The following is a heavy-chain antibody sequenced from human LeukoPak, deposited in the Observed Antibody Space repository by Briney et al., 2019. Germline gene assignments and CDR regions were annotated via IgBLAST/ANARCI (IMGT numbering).Heavy chain of an antibody. J-gene: IGHJ4*02. Sequence: PGGSLRLSCTASGFIFSNYWMTWVRQAPGKGLEWVAQINQDGSKEYYIDSVKARFSISRDNARNSLSLQINRLRAEDAAVYYCARDGDGNFDYWGQGTLVTVSS. V-gene: IGHV3-7*01. D-gene: IGHD4-17*01. CDR1: GFIFSNYW. CDR3: ARDGDGNFDY. CDR2: INQDGSKE.